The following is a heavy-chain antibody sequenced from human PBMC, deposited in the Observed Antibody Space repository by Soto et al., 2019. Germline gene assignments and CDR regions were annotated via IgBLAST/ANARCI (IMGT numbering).Heavy chain of an antibody. CDR3: ARENGDWTDTHCSRPWFDP. CDR1: GYTFTGSF. D-gene: IGHD2-21*01. Sequence: QVQLVQSGAEVKQPGASVKVSCETSGYTFTGSFMHWLRPAPGPGLEWMGWINPTSGGTHYSQRFLGRVTMTRDTSASTVYMDLSRLRSDDTAVYFCARENGDWTDTHCSRPWFDPWGQGTQVTVSS. J-gene: IGHJ5*02. CDR2: INPTSGGT. V-gene: IGHV1-2*02.